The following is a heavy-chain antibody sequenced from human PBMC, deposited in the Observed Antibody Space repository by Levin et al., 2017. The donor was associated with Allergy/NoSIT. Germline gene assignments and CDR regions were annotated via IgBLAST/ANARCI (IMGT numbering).Heavy chain of an antibody. CDR1: GFTFSSYA. CDR2: ISYDGSNK. Sequence: QAGGSLRLSCAASGFTFSSYAMHWVRQAPGKGLEWVAVISYDGSNKYYADSVKGRFTISRDNSKNTLYLQMNSLRAEDTAVYYCAREKYSSSWSASYYYGMDVWGQGTTVTVSS. V-gene: IGHV3-30-3*01. J-gene: IGHJ6*02. CDR3: AREKYSSSWSASYYYGMDV. D-gene: IGHD6-13*01.